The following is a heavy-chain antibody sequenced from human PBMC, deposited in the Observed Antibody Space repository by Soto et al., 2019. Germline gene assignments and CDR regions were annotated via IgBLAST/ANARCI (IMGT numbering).Heavy chain of an antibody. D-gene: IGHD3-16*01. V-gene: IGHV4-61*01. Sequence: SETLSLTCTVSGDSVSSGNYYWSWIRQPPGKGLEWIGSIYFTGNTNYNPSLKSRLTMSIDTSRNLFSLRLGSVTAADTAVYYCGRVPVDTYMIYWSDPWGQGTLVTVSS. J-gene: IGHJ5*02. CDR3: GRVPVDTYMIYWSDP. CDR1: GDSVSSGNYY. CDR2: IYFTGNT.